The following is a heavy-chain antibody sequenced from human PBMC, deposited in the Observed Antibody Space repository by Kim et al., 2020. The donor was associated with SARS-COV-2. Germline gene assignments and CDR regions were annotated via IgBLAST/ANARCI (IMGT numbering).Heavy chain of an antibody. Sequence: SETLSLTCTVSGGSISSSSYYWGWIRQPPGKGLEWIGSIYYSGSTYYNPSLKSRVTISVDTSKNQFSLKLSSVTAADTAVYYCARPLRGAAMVPMTYYGMDVWGQGTTVTVSS. J-gene: IGHJ6*02. D-gene: IGHD5-18*01. CDR2: IYYSGST. CDR1: GGSISSSSYY. V-gene: IGHV4-39*01. CDR3: ARPLRGAAMVPMTYYGMDV.